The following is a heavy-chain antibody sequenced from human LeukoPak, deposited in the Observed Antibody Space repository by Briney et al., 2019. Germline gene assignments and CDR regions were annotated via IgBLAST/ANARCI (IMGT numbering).Heavy chain of an antibody. J-gene: IGHJ4*02. CDR1: GFTFSRYA. V-gene: IGHV3-23*01. Sequence: SGGSLRLSCSASGFTFSRYAMAWVRQAPGTGLGWVSAISGSGGNTYYADSVKGRFAISRDNSKNTLYLQMNSLRAEDTAVYYCADWVEGARPSLDYWGQGALVTVSS. CDR2: ISGSGGNT. CDR3: ADWVEGARPSLDY. D-gene: IGHD6-6*01.